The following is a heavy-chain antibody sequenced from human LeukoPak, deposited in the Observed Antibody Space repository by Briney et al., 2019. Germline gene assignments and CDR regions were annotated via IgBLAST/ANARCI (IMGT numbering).Heavy chain of an antibody. V-gene: IGHV1-46*01. CDR2: LNPSGGTT. D-gene: IGHD3-9*01. CDR3: ARSSLTGRGDFDY. Sequence: RASVKVSCKASGYTFTSYHMHWVRQAPGQGPEWMGLLNPSGGTTRYAQKFQGRVTMTRDTSTSTVYMELSSLRSEDTAVYYCARSSLTGRGDFDYWGQGTLVTVSS. J-gene: IGHJ4*02. CDR1: GYTFTSYH.